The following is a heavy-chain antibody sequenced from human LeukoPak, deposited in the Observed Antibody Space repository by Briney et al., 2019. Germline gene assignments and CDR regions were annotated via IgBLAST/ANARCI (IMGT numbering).Heavy chain of an antibody. J-gene: IGHJ4*02. CDR3: ARVRKMAFDY. V-gene: IGHV4-31*03. CDR2: SHNNGST. CDR1: GGSISSGGYY. Sequence: KSSQTLSLTCTVSGGSISSGGYYWSWIRQHAGKGLEWIGYSHNNGSTYYKPSLRSRVTISVDTSKNQFSLKVRSVTAADTAVYYCARVRKMAFDYWGQGTPVTVSS.